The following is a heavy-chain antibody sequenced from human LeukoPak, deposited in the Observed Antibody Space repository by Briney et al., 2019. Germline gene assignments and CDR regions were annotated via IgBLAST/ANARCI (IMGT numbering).Heavy chain of an antibody. V-gene: IGHV3-74*01. CDR3: VRLAYPGY. J-gene: IGHJ4*02. Sequence: GGSLRLSCAASGFTISSYWMHWVRQAPGKGMVWVSRISSDGSTTTYADSVKGRFTISKDNAKNMVYLQMNSLRAEDTAVYHCVRLAYPGYWGQGTLVTVSS. D-gene: IGHD3-16*01. CDR1: GFTISSYW. CDR2: ISSDGSTT.